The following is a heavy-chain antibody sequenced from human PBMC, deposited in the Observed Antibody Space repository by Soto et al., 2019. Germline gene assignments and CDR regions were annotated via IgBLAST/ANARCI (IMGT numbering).Heavy chain of an antibody. Sequence: EVQLVESGGGLVQPGGSLRLSCAASGFTFSSYSMNWVRQAPGKGLEWVSYISSSSRTIYYADSVKGRFTISRDNAKNSLYLQMNCLRDEDTAVSYSARAHGDYLNSDYWGQGTLVTVSS. CDR2: ISSSSRTI. CDR3: ARAHGDYLNSDY. J-gene: IGHJ4*02. CDR1: GFTFSSYS. V-gene: IGHV3-48*02. D-gene: IGHD4-17*01.